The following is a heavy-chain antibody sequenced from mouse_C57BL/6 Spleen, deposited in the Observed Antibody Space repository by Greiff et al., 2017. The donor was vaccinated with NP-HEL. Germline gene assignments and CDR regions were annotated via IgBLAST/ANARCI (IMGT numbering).Heavy chain of an antibody. CDR3: ANYYGNWAY. CDR2: INPSSGST. Sequence: VQLQQSGAELARPGASVKMSCKASGYTFPSYTMHWVKQRPGQGLEWIGYINPSSGSTKYTQKFKDKATLTADKSASTAYMQLGSLTSEDSAVYYCANYYGNWAYWGQGTLVTVSA. CDR1: GYTFPSYT. V-gene: IGHV1-4*01. D-gene: IGHD2-1*01. J-gene: IGHJ3*01.